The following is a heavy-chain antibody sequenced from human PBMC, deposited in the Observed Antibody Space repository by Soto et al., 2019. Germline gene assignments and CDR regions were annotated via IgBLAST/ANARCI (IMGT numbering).Heavy chain of an antibody. V-gene: IGHV1-2*02. CDR2: INPKSGGT. D-gene: IGHD6-13*01. J-gene: IGHJ4*02. CDR3: VRDGLVSSAKYYFDY. CDR1: GYTFTDCY. Sequence: QVQLVQSGAEVQKPGPSVRVSCKASGYTFTDCYVHWVRQAPGQGLEWMGWINPKSGGTNIAQRFKGRVNMTRDMSISTAYMELNSLKSDDTAVYYCVRDGLVSSAKYYFDYWGQGTLVTVSS.